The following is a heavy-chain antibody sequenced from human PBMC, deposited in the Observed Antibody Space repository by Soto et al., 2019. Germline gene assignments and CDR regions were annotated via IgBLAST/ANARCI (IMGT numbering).Heavy chain of an antibody. CDR1: GFTFSSYG. CDR3: AKDGHDYVWGSYKDY. CDR2: ISYDGSNK. V-gene: IGHV3-30*18. Sequence: QVQLVESGGGVVQPGRSLRLSCAASGFTFSSYGMHWVRQAPGKGLEWVAVISYDGSNKYYADSVKGRFTISRDNSKNTLYLQMNSLRAEDTAVYYCAKDGHDYVWGSYKDYWGQGTLVTVSS. J-gene: IGHJ4*02. D-gene: IGHD3-16*01.